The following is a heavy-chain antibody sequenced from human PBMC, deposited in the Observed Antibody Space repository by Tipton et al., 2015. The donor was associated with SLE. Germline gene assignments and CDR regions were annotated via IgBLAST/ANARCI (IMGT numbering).Heavy chain of an antibody. V-gene: IGHV3-73*01. D-gene: IGHD3-10*01. J-gene: IGHJ4*02. CDR2: IRSKANSYAT. Sequence: GSLRLSCAASGFTFSGSAMHWVRQASGKGLEWVGRIRSKANSYATAYAASVKGRFTISRDDSKNTAYLQMNSLKTEDTAVYYCTRPLYGSGSYYNVNYWGQGTLVTGSS. CDR1: GFTFSGSA. CDR3: TRPLYGSGSYYNVNY.